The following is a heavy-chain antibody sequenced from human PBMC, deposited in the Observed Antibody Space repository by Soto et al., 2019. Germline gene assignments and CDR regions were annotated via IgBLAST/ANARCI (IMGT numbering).Heavy chain of an antibody. J-gene: IGHJ4*02. CDR1: GGSISSYY. CDR2: IYYSGST. Sequence: SETLSLTCTVSGGSISSYYWSWIRQPPGKGLEWIGYIYYSGSTNYNPSLKSRVTISVDTSKNQFSLKLSSVTAADTAVYFCARSVAVPGAHIDYWGQGTQVTVSS. D-gene: IGHD6-19*01. V-gene: IGHV4-59*01. CDR3: ARSVAVPGAHIDY.